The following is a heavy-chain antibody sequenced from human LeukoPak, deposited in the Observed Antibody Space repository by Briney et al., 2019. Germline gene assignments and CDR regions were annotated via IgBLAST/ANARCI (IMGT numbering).Heavy chain of an antibody. CDR1: GGSISSSSYY. J-gene: IGHJ6*03. Sequence: PSETLSLTCTVSGGSISSSSYYWGWIRQPPGKGLEWIGSIYYSGSTYYNPSLKSRVTISVDTSKNQFSLKLSSMTAADTGVYYCARHVIGRWLGDDYSYYVDVWGKGTTVTISS. CDR3: ARHVIGRWLGDDYSYYVDV. V-gene: IGHV4-39*01. D-gene: IGHD5-24*01. CDR2: IYYSGST.